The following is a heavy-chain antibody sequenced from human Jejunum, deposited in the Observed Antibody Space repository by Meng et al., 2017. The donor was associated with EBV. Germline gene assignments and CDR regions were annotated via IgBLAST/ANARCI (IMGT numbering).Heavy chain of an antibody. Sequence: QVQLVQSGAEVKKPGXSVKVSCEASGYTFINYGIHWLRQAPGQRLELMGWINPDNGNTLYSQKFQGRVTITRDTSASTAYVELSRLRSEDTAVYYCSRDEKLGPYYFDDWGQGTLVTVSS. J-gene: IGHJ4*02. CDR2: INPDNGNT. V-gene: IGHV1-3*01. CDR1: GYTFINYG. CDR3: SRDEKLGPYYFDD.